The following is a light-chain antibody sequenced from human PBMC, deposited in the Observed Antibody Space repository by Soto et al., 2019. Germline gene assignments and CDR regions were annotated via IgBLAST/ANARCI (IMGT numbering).Light chain of an antibody. CDR3: SSYTSSSTLGV. Sequence: QSALTQPASVSGSPGQSITISCTGTSSDVGGHNYVSWYQQHPGKAPKLMFYDVSNRPSGVSNRFSGSKSGNTASLTISGLQAEDEADYYCSSYTSSSTLGVFGTGTKLTVL. V-gene: IGLV2-14*01. CDR1: SSDVGGHNY. J-gene: IGLJ1*01. CDR2: DVS.